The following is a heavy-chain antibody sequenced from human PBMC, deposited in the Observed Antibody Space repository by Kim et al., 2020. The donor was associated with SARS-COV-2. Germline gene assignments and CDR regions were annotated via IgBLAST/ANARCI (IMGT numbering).Heavy chain of an antibody. CDR2: ISWYSGSI. CDR1: GFIFDDYA. J-gene: IGHJ4*02. Sequence: GGSLRLSCAASGFIFDDYAMHWVRQAPGKGLEWVSGISWYSGSIDYGDSVKGRFTISRDNAKNSLYLEMNRLRSEDTAFYYCARSRGYGPPPAECWGQGTLVTVSS. CDR3: ARSRGYGPPPAEC. V-gene: IGHV3-9*01. D-gene: IGHD5-18*01.